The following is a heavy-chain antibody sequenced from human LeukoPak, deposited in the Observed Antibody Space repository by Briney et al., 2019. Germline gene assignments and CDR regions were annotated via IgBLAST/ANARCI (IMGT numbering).Heavy chain of an antibody. J-gene: IGHJ4*02. CDR1: GFTFSSHG. D-gene: IGHD3-22*01. CDR2: ISPSGDIL. Sequence: GGSLGLSCAASGFTFSSHGMNWVRQAPGKGLEWVSGISPSGDILYYADSVKGRFTISRDNSKNTLYLQMNSLRAEDTAVYYCARDDYYDSSGYYDYWGQGTLVTVSS. V-gene: IGHV3-23*01. CDR3: ARDDYYDSSGYYDY.